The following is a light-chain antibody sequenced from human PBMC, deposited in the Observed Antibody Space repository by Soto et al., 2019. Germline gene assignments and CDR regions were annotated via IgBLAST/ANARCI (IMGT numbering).Light chain of an antibody. CDR1: QSISSSY. V-gene: IGKV3-20*01. CDR2: GVS. Sequence: EIVLTQSPGTLSLSPGERATLSCRASQSISSSYFAWYQQKPGQAPRLLVYGVSSRATDVPDRFSGSGSGTDFTLTISRLEPEDFAVYYCQQYTDSLTFGQGTKVEIK. CDR3: QQYTDSLT. J-gene: IGKJ1*01.